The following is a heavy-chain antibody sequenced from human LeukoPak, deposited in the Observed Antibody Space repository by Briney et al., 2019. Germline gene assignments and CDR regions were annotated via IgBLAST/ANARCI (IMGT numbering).Heavy chain of an antibody. D-gene: IGHD5-24*01. J-gene: IGHJ6*02. CDR3: ARSQLPYGMDV. Sequence: GGSLRLSCAASGFTFSSYAMSWVRQAPGKGLEWVSAISGSGDNTYYADSVKGRFTISRDNSKNTLYLQMNSLRAGDTAVYYCARSQLPYGMDVWGQGTTVTVSS. CDR2: ISGSGDNT. V-gene: IGHV3-23*01. CDR1: GFTFSSYA.